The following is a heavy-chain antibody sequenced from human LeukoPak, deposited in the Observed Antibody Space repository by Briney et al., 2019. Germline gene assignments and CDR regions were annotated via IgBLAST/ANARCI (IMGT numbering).Heavy chain of an antibody. CDR2: ISGSGGST. CDR3: AKDYHYYDSSGYFLFDY. CDR1: GFTFNSSG. V-gene: IGHV3-23*01. Sequence: GGSLRLSCAASGFTFNSSGMHWVRQAPGKGLEWVSGISGSGGSTYYADSVKGRFTISRDNSKNTLYLQMNSLRAEDTAVYYCAKDYHYYDSSGYFLFDYWGQGTLVTVSS. D-gene: IGHD3-22*01. J-gene: IGHJ4*02.